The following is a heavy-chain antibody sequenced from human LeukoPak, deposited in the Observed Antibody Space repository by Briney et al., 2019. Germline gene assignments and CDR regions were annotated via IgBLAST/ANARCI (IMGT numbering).Heavy chain of an antibody. V-gene: IGHV1-69*04. D-gene: IGHD3-22*01. J-gene: IGHJ3*02. Sequence: SVKVSCKASGGTFSSYAISWVRQAPGQGLEWMGRMIPILGIANYAQKFQGRVTITADKSTSTAYMELSSLRSEDTAVYYCARVVSSGYYEAFDIWGQGTMVTISS. CDR1: GGTFSSYA. CDR2: MIPILGIA. CDR3: ARVVSSGYYEAFDI.